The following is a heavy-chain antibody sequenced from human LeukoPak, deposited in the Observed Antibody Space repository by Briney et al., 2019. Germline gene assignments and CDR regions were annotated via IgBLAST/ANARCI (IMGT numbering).Heavy chain of an antibody. Sequence: GGSLRLSCAASGFTFSTYNMNWVRQAPGKGLEWVSYISSSRSAIYYADSVKGRFTISRDNAKNSLYLQMNSLRDEDTAVYYCVRATYYYDSSGYYVGLGFDYWGQGTLVTVSS. CDR3: VRATYYYDSSGYYVGLGFDY. CDR2: ISSSRSAI. V-gene: IGHV3-48*02. CDR1: GFTFSTYN. J-gene: IGHJ4*02. D-gene: IGHD3-22*01.